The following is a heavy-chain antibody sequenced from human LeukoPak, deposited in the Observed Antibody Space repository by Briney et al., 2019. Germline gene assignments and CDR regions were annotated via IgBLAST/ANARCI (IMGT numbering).Heavy chain of an antibody. D-gene: IGHD3-3*01. CDR3: ARDKEAAVDFWSGYYPL. Sequence: PGGSLGLSCAASGFTFSNYWMSWVRQAPGKGLEWVANIKRDGSEKYYGDSVKGRFTISRDNAKNSLYLQMNSLRAEDTAVYYCARDKEAAVDFWSGYYPLWGQGTLVTVSS. J-gene: IGHJ4*02. CDR2: IKRDGSEK. V-gene: IGHV3-7*01. CDR1: GFTFSNYW.